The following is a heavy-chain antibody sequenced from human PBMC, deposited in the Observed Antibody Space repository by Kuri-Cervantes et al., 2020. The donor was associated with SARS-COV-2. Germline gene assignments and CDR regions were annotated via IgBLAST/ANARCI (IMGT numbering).Heavy chain of an antibody. CDR2: IYSGGST. Sequence: GESLKIFCAASGFTVSSNYMSWVRQAPGKGLEWVSVIYSGGSTYYADSVKGRFTISRDNSKDTLYLQMNSLRAEDTAVYYCARDLLAAGLQKGGYYYYYMDVWGKGTTVTVSS. V-gene: IGHV3-66*02. CDR1: GFTVSSNY. CDR3: ARDLLAAGLQKGGYYYYYMDV. J-gene: IGHJ6*03. D-gene: IGHD4-11*01.